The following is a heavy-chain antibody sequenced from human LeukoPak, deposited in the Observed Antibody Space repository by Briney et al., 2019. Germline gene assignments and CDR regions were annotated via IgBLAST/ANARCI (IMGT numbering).Heavy chain of an antibody. CDR2: INPNSGGT. CDR3: ARVALVATIRAQPTLRGNDY. V-gene: IGHV1-2*02. D-gene: IGHD5-12*01. Sequence: ASVKVSCKASGYTFSDYYMNWVRQAPGQGLEWMGWINPNSGGTNYAQKFQGRVTMTRDTSISTAYMELSRLRSDDTAVYYCARVALVATIRAQPTLRGNDYWGQGTLVTVSS. CDR1: GYTFSDYY. J-gene: IGHJ4*02.